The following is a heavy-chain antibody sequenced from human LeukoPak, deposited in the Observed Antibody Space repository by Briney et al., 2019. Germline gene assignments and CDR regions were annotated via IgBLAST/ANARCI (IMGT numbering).Heavy chain of an antibody. CDR3: SKLAVASAAS. J-gene: IGHJ4*02. V-gene: IGHV3-48*03. D-gene: IGHD6-19*01. CDR2: ISPNGGTK. Sequence: PGGSLRLSCAASGFSFSDYEMNWVRQSPAKGLEWVSNISPNGGTKYYAGSVKGRFTISRDNAKNSLYLQMNSLRAEDTGVYFCSKLAVASAASWGQGTLVTVSS. CDR1: GFSFSDYE.